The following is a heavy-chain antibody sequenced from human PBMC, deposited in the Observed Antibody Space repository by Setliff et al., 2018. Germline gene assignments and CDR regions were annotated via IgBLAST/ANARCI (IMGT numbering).Heavy chain of an antibody. J-gene: IGHJ3*01. Sequence: SETLSLTCAVSGYSISSGYYWGWIRQPPGKGLEWIGSIYHSGSTYYNPSLKSRVTISSDNAKNSLFLQMNSLRAEDTAVYYCAVYTQLSGWYAFDLWGQGTMVTVS. CDR3: AVYTQLSGWYAFDL. CDR2: IYHSGST. CDR1: GYSISSGYY. V-gene: IGHV4-38-2*01. D-gene: IGHD2-2*02.